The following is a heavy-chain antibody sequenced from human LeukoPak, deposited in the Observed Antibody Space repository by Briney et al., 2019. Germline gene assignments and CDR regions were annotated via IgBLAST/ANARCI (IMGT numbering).Heavy chain of an antibody. CDR2: ISGSGGKT. V-gene: IGHV3-23*01. CDR3: GKEMTSMVTVEY. D-gene: IGHD5-18*01. J-gene: IGHJ4*02. Sequence: GGSLRLSCVASGFTFSTSAMSWVRQAPEKGLEWVSAISGSGGKTYYADSVKGRFTISRDNSQNTLYLYMNSLRADDTAVYYCGKEMTSMVTVEYWGQGTLVTVSS. CDR1: GFTFSTSA.